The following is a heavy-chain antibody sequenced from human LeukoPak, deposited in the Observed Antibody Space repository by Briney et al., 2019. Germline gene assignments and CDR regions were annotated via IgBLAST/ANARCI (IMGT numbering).Heavy chain of an antibody. D-gene: IGHD3-10*01. Sequence: GGSLRLSCAASGFTLSSYWMSWVRQAPEKGLEWVANIKKDGGEEYYVDSVKGRFTISRDNAKNSLYLQMSSLRVEDTAVYYCVRERGVAKGDYWGQGTPVTVSS. J-gene: IGHJ4*02. CDR3: VRERGVAKGDY. CDR1: GFTLSSYW. CDR2: IKKDGGEE. V-gene: IGHV3-7*01.